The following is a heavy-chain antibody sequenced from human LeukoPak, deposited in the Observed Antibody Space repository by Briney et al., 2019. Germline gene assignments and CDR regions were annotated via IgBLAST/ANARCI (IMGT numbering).Heavy chain of an antibody. CDR3: ARSYYDSSGYYLAHY. V-gene: IGHV1-2*06. CDR1: GYTFTGYY. J-gene: IGHJ4*02. D-gene: IGHD3-22*01. CDR2: INPNSGGT. Sequence: ASVKVSCKASGYTFTGYYMHWVRQAPGQGLEWMGRINPNSGGTNYAQKFQGRVTMTRDTSISTAYMELSSLRSEDTAVYYCARSYYDSSGYYLAHYWGQGTLVTVSS.